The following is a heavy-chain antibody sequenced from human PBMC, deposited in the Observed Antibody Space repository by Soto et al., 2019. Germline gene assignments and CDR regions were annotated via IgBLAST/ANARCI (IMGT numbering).Heavy chain of an antibody. CDR3: ARGAADTAMVDA. V-gene: IGHV4-59*01. D-gene: IGHD5-18*01. Sequence: LSLTCTVSGGSIRSYYWTWIRQPPGKGLEWLGYIFYSGSTFYNPSLKSRVTISIHTSKSQFSLQLTSVTAADTAVYYCARGAADTAMVDAWGQGTLVTVSS. CDR1: GGSIRSYY. J-gene: IGHJ5*02. CDR2: IFYSGST.